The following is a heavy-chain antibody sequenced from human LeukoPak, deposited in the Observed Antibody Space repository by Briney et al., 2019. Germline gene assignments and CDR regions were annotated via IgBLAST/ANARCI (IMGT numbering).Heavy chain of an antibody. CDR3: AKDTTRVWFRELPLVLFDY. CDR1: GFTFSSYW. J-gene: IGHJ4*02. V-gene: IGHV3-74*01. CDR2: INSDGSST. Sequence: GGSLRLSCAASGFTFSSYWMHWVRQAPGKGLVWVSRINSDGSSTSYADSVKGRFTISRDNSKNTLYLQMNSLRAEDTAVYYCAKDTTRVWFRELPLVLFDYWGQGTLVTVSS. D-gene: IGHD3-10*01.